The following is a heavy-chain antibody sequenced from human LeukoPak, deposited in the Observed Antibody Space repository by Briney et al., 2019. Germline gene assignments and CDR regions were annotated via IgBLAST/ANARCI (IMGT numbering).Heavy chain of an antibody. CDR2: INHSGST. V-gene: IGHV4-34*01. CDR1: GGSFSGYY. J-gene: IGHJ5*02. CDR3: ARGKIGYYDSSGRGWFDP. D-gene: IGHD3-22*01. Sequence: SETLSLTCAVYGGSFSGYYWSWIRQPPGKGLEWIGEINHSGSTNYNPSLKSRVTISVDTSKKQFSLKLSSVTAADTAVYYCARGKIGYYDSSGRGWFDPWGQGTLVTVSS.